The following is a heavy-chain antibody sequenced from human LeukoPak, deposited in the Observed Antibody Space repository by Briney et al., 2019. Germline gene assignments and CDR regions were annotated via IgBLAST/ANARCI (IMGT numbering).Heavy chain of an antibody. CDR2: IAYDGTYE. Sequence: GRSLRLSCAASGFTFRSYSMHWVRQAPGKGLEWVSVIAYDGTYEYYAASVKGRFTISRDNSKNTLYLQMNSLRAEDTAVYYCARDREIYSSSWPYDCWGQGTLVTVSS. D-gene: IGHD6-13*01. V-gene: IGHV3-30*01. CDR1: GFTFRSYS. CDR3: ARDREIYSSSWPYDC. J-gene: IGHJ4*02.